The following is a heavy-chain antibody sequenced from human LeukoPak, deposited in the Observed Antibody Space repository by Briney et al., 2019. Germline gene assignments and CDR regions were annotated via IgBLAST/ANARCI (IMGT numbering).Heavy chain of an antibody. D-gene: IGHD3-22*01. Sequence: GGSLRLSCAASGFTFSSYWMHWVRQAPGKGLVWVSRLNSGGSSITYADSVKGRFTISRDNAKNTLYLQVNSLRAEDTAVYYCARQSYYYDSSGYYYDYWGQGTLVTVSS. CDR1: GFTFSSYW. V-gene: IGHV3-74*01. J-gene: IGHJ4*02. CDR2: LNSGGSSI. CDR3: ARQSYYYDSSGYYYDY.